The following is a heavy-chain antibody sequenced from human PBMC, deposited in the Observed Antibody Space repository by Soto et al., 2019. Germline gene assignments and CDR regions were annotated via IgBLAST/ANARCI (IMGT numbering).Heavy chain of an antibody. Sequence: SETLSLTCTVSGGSISSGDYYWSWIRQPPGKGLEWIGYIYYSGSTHYNPSLKSRVTISVDTSKNQFSLKLSSVTAADTAVYYCARDSDYVWGSYRWLLFDYWGQGTLVTVSS. D-gene: IGHD3-16*02. CDR3: ARDSDYVWGSYRWLLFDY. V-gene: IGHV4-30-4*01. J-gene: IGHJ4*02. CDR1: GGSISSGDYY. CDR2: IYYSGST.